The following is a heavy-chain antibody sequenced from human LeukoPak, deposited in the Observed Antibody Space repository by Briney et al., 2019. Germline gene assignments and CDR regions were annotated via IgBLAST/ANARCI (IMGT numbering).Heavy chain of an antibody. J-gene: IGHJ6*02. CDR3: AKDYNLYSYHGMDV. D-gene: IGHD1-14*01. CDR1: GLTFSRHA. V-gene: IGHV3-23*01. CDR2: ISGSGSST. Sequence: QPGGSLRLSCAVSGLTFSRHAMSWVRQAPGKGLKWVSTISGSGSSTYHADSAKGRFTISRDNSRSTLYLEMSSLRAEDTAVYYCAKDYNLYSYHGMDVWGQGTTVTVSS.